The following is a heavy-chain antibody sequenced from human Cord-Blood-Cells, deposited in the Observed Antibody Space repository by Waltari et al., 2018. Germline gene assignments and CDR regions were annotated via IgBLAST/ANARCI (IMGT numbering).Heavy chain of an antibody. J-gene: IGHJ3*02. CDR1: GGSFRSCY. Sequence: QVQLQQWGAGLLKPPVTLSLTRAVHGGSFRSCYWCWIRQPPGKGLEWIGEINHSGSTNYNPSLKSRVTISVDTSKNQFSLKLSSVTAADTAVYYCARGLNDAFDIWGQGTMVTVSS. V-gene: IGHV4-34*01. CDR2: INHSGST. CDR3: ARGLNDAFDI.